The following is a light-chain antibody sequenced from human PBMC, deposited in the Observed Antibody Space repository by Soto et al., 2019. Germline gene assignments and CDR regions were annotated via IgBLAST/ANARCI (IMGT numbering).Light chain of an antibody. CDR3: QSYDSSLTGYV. CDR1: SSNIGAGYD. J-gene: IGLJ3*02. CDR2: GNS. V-gene: IGLV1-40*01. Sequence: QSVLTQPPSVSGAPGQRVTISCTGSSSNIGAGYDIHWYQQLPGAAPKLLIYGNSKRPSGVPDRFSGSKSGTSASLAIIGLQTEDEADYYCQSYDSSLTGYVFGGGTKVTVL.